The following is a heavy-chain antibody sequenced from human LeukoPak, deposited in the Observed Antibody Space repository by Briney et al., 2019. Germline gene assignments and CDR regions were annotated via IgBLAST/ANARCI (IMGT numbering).Heavy chain of an antibody. CDR1: GFTFSSYW. J-gene: IGHJ4*02. CDR3: TRAPYSSGWYTVDF. V-gene: IGHV3-74*01. CDR2: INSDGRST. D-gene: IGHD6-19*01. Sequence: LAGGSLRLSCAASGFTFSSYWMHWVRQAPGQGLVWVSRINSDGRSTSYADSVKGRFTISRDNAKNSLYLQMDSLRDEDTAVYYCTRAPYSSGWYTVDFWGQGTLVTVSS.